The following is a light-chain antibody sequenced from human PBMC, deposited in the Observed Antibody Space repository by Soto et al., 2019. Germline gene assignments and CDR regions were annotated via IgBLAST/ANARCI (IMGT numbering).Light chain of an antibody. CDR1: SSNIGSNT. CDR3: AAWDDSQHVV. V-gene: IGLV1-44*01. CDR2: SNN. Sequence: QSVLTQPPSASGTPGQRVTISCSGSSSNIGSNTVNWYQQLPGTAPKLLIYSNNQRPSGVPDRFSGSKSGTSASLAISGLQSEDEADYYCAAWDDSQHVVFGGGTKLTVL. J-gene: IGLJ2*01.